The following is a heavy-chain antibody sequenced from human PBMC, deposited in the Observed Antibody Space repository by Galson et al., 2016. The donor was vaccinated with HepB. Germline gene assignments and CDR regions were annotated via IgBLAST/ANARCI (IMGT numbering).Heavy chain of an antibody. V-gene: IGHV6-1*01. CDR1: GDSVSSNSVA. Sequence: CAISGDSVSSNSVAWNWIRQSPSRGPEWLGRTYRRSTYYNDDTESVKGRITINTATSKNQSSLQLNSVTPEDTAVYYCARGAHSTFDVWGQVTMVTASS. CDR3: ARGAHSTFDV. CDR2: TYRRSTYYN. J-gene: IGHJ3*01. D-gene: IGHD3-16*01.